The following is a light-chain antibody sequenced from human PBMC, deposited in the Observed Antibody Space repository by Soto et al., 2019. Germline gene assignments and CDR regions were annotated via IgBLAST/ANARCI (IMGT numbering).Light chain of an antibody. CDR3: SSYTSSSTYVV. V-gene: IGLV2-14*03. J-gene: IGLJ2*01. Sequence: QSALTQPASVSGSPGQSITISCTGTSSDVGGYNYVSWYQQHPGKAPKLMIYDVINRPSGVSNRVSGSKSGNSASLTISGLQAEDDAEYYCSSYTSSSTYVVFGGGTKLTVL. CDR2: DVI. CDR1: SSDVGGYNY.